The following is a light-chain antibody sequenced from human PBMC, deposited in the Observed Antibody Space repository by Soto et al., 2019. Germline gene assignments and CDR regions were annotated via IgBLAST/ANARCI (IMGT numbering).Light chain of an antibody. CDR2: DVS. Sequence: QSVLTQPASVSRSPGQSITISCTGTSSDVGGYNYVSWYQQHPGKAPKLMIYDVSNRPSGVSNRFSGSKSGNTASLTISGLQAEDEADYYCSSYTITSTVVFGGGTKLTVL. J-gene: IGLJ2*01. V-gene: IGLV2-14*01. CDR3: SSYTITSTVV. CDR1: SSDVGGYNY.